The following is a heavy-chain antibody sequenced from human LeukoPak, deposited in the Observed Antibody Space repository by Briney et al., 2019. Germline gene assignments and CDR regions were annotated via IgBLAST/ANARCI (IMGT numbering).Heavy chain of an antibody. CDR3: ARDPRGSSWYWFDP. Sequence: SETLSLTCTVSGGSISSGGYYWSWIRQHPGKGLEWIGYIYYSGSTYYNPSLKSRVTISVDTSKNQFSLRLSSVTAADTAVYYCARDPRGSSWYWFDPWGQGTLVTVSS. V-gene: IGHV4-31*03. J-gene: IGHJ5*02. CDR2: IYYSGST. CDR1: GGSISSGGYY. D-gene: IGHD6-13*01.